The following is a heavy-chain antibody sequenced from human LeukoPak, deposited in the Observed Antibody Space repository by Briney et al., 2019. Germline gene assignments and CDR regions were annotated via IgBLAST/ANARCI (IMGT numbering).Heavy chain of an antibody. D-gene: IGHD3-10*01. Sequence: GRSLRLSCAASGFTFDDYAMHWVRQAPGKGLEWVSGISWNSGSIGYADSVKGRFTISRDNAKNSLYLQMNSLRAEDMALYYCAKDMGFEIGDWFDPWGQGTLVTVSS. CDR3: AKDMGFEIGDWFDP. CDR1: GFTFDDYA. J-gene: IGHJ5*02. V-gene: IGHV3-9*03. CDR2: ISWNSGSI.